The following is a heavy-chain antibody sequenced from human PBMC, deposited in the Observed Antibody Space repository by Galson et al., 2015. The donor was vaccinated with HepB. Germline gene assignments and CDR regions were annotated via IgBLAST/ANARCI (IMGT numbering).Heavy chain of an antibody. D-gene: IGHD3-9*01. CDR2: ISAYNGNT. Sequence: SVKVSCKASGYTLTSYGISWVRQAPGQGLEWMGWISAYNGNTNYAQKLQGRVTMTTDTSTSTAYMELRSLRSDDTAVYYCARVGRYFDWVHDDPWGQGTLVTVSS. J-gene: IGHJ5*02. V-gene: IGHV1-18*04. CDR1: GYTLTSYG. CDR3: ARVGRYFDWVHDDP.